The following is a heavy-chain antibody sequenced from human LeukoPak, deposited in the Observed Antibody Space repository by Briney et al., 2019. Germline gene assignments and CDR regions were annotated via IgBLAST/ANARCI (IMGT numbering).Heavy chain of an antibody. V-gene: IGHV3-23*01. J-gene: IGHJ5*02. CDR3: ARDWPEYYYDSSEWEWNWFDP. Sequence: GGSLRLSCAASGFTFSSYAMSWVRQAPGKGLEWVSAISGSGGSTYYADSVKGRFTISRDNSKNTLYLQMNSLRAEDTAVYYCARDWPEYYYDSSEWEWNWFDPWGQGTLVTVSS. CDR2: ISGSGGST. D-gene: IGHD3-22*01. CDR1: GFTFSSYA.